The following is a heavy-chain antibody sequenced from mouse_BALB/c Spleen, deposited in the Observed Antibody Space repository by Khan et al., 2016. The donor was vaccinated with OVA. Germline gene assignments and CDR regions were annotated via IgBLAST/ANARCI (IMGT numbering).Heavy chain of an antibody. D-gene: IGHD2-2*01. Sequence: QVQLKQSGPGLVAPSQSLSIRCTVSGLSLTNYGVSWVRQPPGKGLEWLGVIWGDGRTNYHSVLKSRLSISTDNSKSKVFVKLNSLQTDDTATYYCAIFYYGYDWFAYWCQGTLVTVSA. CDR3: AIFYYGYDWFAY. J-gene: IGHJ3*01. V-gene: IGHV2-3*01. CDR1: GLSLTNYG. CDR2: IWGDGRT.